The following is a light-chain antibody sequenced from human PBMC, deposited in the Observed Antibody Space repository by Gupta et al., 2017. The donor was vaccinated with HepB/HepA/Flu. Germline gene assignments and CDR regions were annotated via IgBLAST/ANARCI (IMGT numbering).Light chain of an antibody. CDR1: SSNIGTNT. J-gene: IGLJ3*02. CDR3: AAGDDSLNGWV. V-gene: IGLV1-44*01. Sequence: QSVLPKPPSASGPPGQRVTISCSGSSSNIGTNTVNWYQQRPGTAPKVLIYSNNQRPSGVPDRFSGSKSGTSASLAISGLQAEDEADYYCAAGDDSLNGWVFGGGTKVTVL. CDR2: SNN.